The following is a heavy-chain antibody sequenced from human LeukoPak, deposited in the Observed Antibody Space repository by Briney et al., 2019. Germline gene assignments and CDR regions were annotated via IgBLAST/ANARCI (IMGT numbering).Heavy chain of an antibody. Sequence: GGSLRLSCAASGFTFSSYAMHWVRQPLGKGLEWVALISFDGSEKYYAESVKGRFTISRDNSKNTLYLQMNSVRVEDTAVYFCAKDVKMFRGPMIMRHFDYWGQGSLVTVSS. CDR3: AKDVKMFRGPMIMRHFDY. J-gene: IGHJ4*02. D-gene: IGHD3-10*01. CDR2: ISFDGSEK. CDR1: GFTFSSYA. V-gene: IGHV3-30*18.